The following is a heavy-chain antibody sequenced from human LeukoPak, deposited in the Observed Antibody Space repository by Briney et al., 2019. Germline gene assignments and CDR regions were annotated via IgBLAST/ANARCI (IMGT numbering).Heavy chain of an antibody. J-gene: IGHJ5*02. V-gene: IGHV4-39*07. D-gene: IGHD2-2*01. CDR2: IYYSGST. CDR1: GGSISSSSYY. Sequence: SETLSLTCTVSGGSISSSSYYWGWIRQPPGKGLEWIGSIYYSGSTYYNPSLKSRVTISVDTSKNQFSLKLSSVAAADTAVYYCARGGSDIVVVPAAMGGGNWFDPWGQGTLVTVSS. CDR3: ARGGSDIVVVPAAMGGGNWFDP.